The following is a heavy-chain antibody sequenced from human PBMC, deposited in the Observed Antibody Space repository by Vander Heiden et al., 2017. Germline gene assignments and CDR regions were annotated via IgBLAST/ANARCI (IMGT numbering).Heavy chain of an antibody. D-gene: IGHD3-10*01. J-gene: IGHJ4*02. CDR3: SHRVNGSGYHY. CDR2: IYWDDEK. CDR1: GFSLTTGGVG. Sequence: QITLKESGPTLVTPTQTLTLTCTLSGFSLTTGGVGVAWIRQPPGKALERLALIYWDDEKRYSPSLNSGLAITRCTSENQVVIPMTKFDPVDTATYYCSHRVNGSGYHYWGPVTLVTVSS. V-gene: IGHV2-5*02.